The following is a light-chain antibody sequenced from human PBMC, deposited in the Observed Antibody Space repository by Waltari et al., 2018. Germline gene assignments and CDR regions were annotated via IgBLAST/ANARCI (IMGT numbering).Light chain of an antibody. CDR1: QDIRTW. J-gene: IGKJ1*01. CDR2: HAS. V-gene: IGKV1-12*01. Sequence: DIRMTQSPSSVSASVGDRVTITSRASQDIRTWLAWYQQKPGKAPRLLIYHASGLQSGVPSRFSGSGSGTDFTLTISSLQPEDFATYSCQQSGTFPPTFGPGTKVEI. CDR3: QQSGTFPPT.